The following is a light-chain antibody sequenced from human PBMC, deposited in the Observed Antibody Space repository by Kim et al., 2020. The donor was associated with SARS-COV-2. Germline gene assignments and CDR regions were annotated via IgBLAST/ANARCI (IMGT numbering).Light chain of an antibody. CDR3: SSYAGSSTWV. V-gene: IGLV2-11*01. CDR2: DVN. Sequence: QSALTQPRSVSGSPGQSVTISCTGTSSDVGGYNSVSWFQHHPGKAPQLMIYDVNNRPSGVPDRFSGSKSGNTASLTISGLQAEDESDYYCSSYAGSSTWVFGGGTQLTVL. CDR1: SSDVGGYNS. J-gene: IGLJ3*02.